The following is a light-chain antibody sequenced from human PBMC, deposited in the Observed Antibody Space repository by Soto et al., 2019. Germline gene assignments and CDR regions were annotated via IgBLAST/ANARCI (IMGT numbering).Light chain of an antibody. V-gene: IGKV1-12*01. CDR2: AAS. J-gene: IGKJ5*01. CDR1: EDISTW. Sequence: DIQMTQSPSSVSASVGDRVTITCRSSEDISTWLAWYQQKPWKAPKLLIYAASSLQSGVPSRFSGSGSGTDFTLTISSLQPEDFATYYCQHADSFPIITFGQGTRLEI. CDR3: QHADSFPIIT.